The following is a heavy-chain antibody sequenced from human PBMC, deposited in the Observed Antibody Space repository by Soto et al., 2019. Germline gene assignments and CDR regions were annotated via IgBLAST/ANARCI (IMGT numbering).Heavy chain of an antibody. CDR1: GGSISSGGYY. J-gene: IGHJ6*03. V-gene: IGHV4-31*03. CDR2: IYYSGST. D-gene: IGHD3-3*01. Sequence: PSETLSLTCTVSGGSISSGGYYWSWIRQHPGKGLEWIGYIYYSGSTYYNPSLKSRVTISVDTSKNQFSLKLSSVTAADTAVYYCARDRPDYDFWSGYYYYYMDVWGKGTTVTVSS. CDR3: ARDRPDYDFWSGYYYYYMDV.